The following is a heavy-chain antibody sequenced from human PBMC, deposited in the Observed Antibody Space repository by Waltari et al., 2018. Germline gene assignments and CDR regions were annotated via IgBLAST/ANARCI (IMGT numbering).Heavy chain of an antibody. CDR1: GFTFGGYW. CDR3: ARDSGYSGYNSYSFDY. CDR2: IKQDGSVK. J-gene: IGHJ4*02. V-gene: IGHV3-7*01. Sequence: EVQLVESGGGLVQPGGSLRLSCAASGFTFGGYWLTWVRQASGKGLEWVANIKQDGSVKYYVDSVRGRFTISRDNAKNSLYLQMNILRAEDTAVYYCARDSGYSGYNSYSFDYWGQGTLVTVSS. D-gene: IGHD5-12*01.